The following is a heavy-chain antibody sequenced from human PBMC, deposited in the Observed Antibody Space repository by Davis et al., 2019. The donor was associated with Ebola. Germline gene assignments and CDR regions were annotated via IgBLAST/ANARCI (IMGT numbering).Heavy chain of an antibody. V-gene: IGHV4-59*01. CDR1: GGSIGSYY. D-gene: IGHD2/OR15-2a*01. J-gene: IGHJ5*02. CDR2: IHYTGST. Sequence: PSETLSLTCTVSGGSIGSYYWSWTRQPPGKGLEWIGYIHYTGSTDYNPSLKGRVTISLDTSKNQISLKMISVTPTDTATYYCSRWRIGGYFDPWGQGTLVTVSS. CDR3: SRWRIGGYFDP.